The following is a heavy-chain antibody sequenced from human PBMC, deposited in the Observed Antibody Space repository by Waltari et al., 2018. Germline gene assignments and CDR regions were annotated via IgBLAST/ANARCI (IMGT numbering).Heavy chain of an antibody. J-gene: IGHJ6*03. CDR1: GGSTSTYY. CDR3: ARLPYNNIYFYYYMDV. CDR2: ICATGST. D-gene: IGHD3-10*01. V-gene: IGHV4-4*07. Sequence: VQLQESGPGLVKPSETLSLTCTVSGGSTSTYYWSWIRQPAGKGLEWIGRICATGSTNYNPSLTSRVTMSVDTSKNQFSLKLSSVTAADTAVYYCARLPYNNIYFYYYMDVWGKGTTVTVSS.